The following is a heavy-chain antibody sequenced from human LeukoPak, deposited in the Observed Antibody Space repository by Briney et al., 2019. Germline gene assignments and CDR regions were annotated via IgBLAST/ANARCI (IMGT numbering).Heavy chain of an antibody. D-gene: IGHD5-18*01. Sequence: ASVKVSCKASGYTFTGYYMHWVRQAPGQGLEWMGWINPNSGGTNYAQKFQGRVTMTRDTSTSTVYVELSSLRSEDTAVYYCAREIGPRQLHLWASAFDYWGQGTLVTVSS. CDR1: GYTFTGYY. V-gene: IGHV1-2*02. CDR3: AREIGPRQLHLWASAFDY. J-gene: IGHJ4*02. CDR2: INPNSGGT.